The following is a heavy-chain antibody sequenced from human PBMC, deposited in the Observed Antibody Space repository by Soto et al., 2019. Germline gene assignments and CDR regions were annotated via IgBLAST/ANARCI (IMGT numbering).Heavy chain of an antibody. CDR2: IYYSGST. V-gene: IGHV4-31*03. D-gene: IGHD3-10*01. CDR1: GGSISSGGYY. J-gene: IGHJ6*02. CDR3: ATLTLVRGALWYYYGMDV. Sequence: QVQLQESGPGLVKPSQTLSLTCTVSGGSISSGGYYWSWIRQHPGQGLEWIGSIYYSGSTYYNPSLKSRVTISVDTSKNQFSLKLSSVTAADRAVYYCATLTLVRGALWYYYGMDVWGQGTPVTVSS.